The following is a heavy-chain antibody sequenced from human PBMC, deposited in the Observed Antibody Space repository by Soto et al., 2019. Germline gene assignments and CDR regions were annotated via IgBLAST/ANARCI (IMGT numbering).Heavy chain of an antibody. CDR2: IYYSGST. Sequence: QLQLQESGPGLVKPSETLSLTCTVSGGSISSSSYYWGWIRQPPGKGLEWIGSIYYSGSTYYNPSLKSRVTISVDTSKNQFSLKLSSVTAADTAVYYCARLEERLGAFDILGQGTMVTVSS. J-gene: IGHJ3*02. V-gene: IGHV4-39*01. CDR3: ARLEERLGAFDI. D-gene: IGHD6-25*01. CDR1: GGSISSSSYY.